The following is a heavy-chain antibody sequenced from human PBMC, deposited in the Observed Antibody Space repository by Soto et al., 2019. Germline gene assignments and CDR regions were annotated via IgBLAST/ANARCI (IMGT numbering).Heavy chain of an antibody. J-gene: IGHJ1*01. CDR2: ISGSGGST. CDR3: AKDHYYDSSGYHGYFQH. Sequence: EVQLLESGGGLVQPGGSLRLSCAASGFTFSSYAMSWVLQAPGKGLEWVSAISGSGGSTYYADSVKGRFTISRDNSKNTLYLQMNSLRAEDTAVYYCAKDHYYDSSGYHGYFQHWGQGTLVTVSS. CDR1: GFTFSSYA. D-gene: IGHD3-22*01. V-gene: IGHV3-23*01.